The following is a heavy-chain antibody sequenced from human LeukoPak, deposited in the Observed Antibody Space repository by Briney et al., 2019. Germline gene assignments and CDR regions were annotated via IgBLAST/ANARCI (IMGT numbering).Heavy chain of an antibody. CDR3: AKDLRGSGWYFDY. J-gene: IGHJ4*02. D-gene: IGHD6-19*01. V-gene: IGHV3-23*01. Sequence: SGGSLRLSCAASGFTFSSYAMNWVRQTPGKGLEWVSTISGSGSTTYYADSVKGRFTISRDNSKTTLYLQMNTLRTEDTAVYYCAKDLRGSGWYFDYWGQETLVAVSS. CDR2: ISGSGSTT. CDR1: GFTFSSYA.